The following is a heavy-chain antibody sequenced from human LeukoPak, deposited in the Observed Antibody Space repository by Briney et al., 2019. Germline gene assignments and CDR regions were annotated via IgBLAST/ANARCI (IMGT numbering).Heavy chain of an antibody. CDR1: GGSISSGGYY. Sequence: SETLSLTCTVSGGSISSGGYYWSWIRQHPGKGLEWIGYIYYSGSTYYNPSLKSRVTISVDTSKNQFSLKLSSVTAADTAVYYCARAPYQLLSLDCWGQGTLVTVSS. V-gene: IGHV4-31*03. D-gene: IGHD2-2*01. CDR3: ARAPYQLLSLDC. J-gene: IGHJ4*02. CDR2: IYYSGST.